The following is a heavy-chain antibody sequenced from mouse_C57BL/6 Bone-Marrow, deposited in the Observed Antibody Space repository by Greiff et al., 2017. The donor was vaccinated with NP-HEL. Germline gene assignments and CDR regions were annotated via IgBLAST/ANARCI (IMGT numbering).Heavy chain of an antibody. CDR1: GFTFSSYG. J-gene: IGHJ3*01. V-gene: IGHV5-6*01. CDR2: ISSGGSYT. Sequence: EVMLVESGGDLVKPGGSLKLSCAASGFTFSSYGMSWVRQTPDKRLEWVATISSGGSYTYYPDSVKGRFTISRDNAKNTLYLQMSSLKSEDTAMYYCARIGSSYWFAYWGQGTLVTVSA. D-gene: IGHD1-1*01. CDR3: ARIGSSYWFAY.